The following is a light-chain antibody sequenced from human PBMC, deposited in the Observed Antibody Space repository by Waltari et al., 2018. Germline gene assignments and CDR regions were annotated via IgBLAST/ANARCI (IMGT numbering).Light chain of an antibody. J-gene: IGKJ1*01. Sequence: EIVMTHSPATLSVSPGERATLSCRASQSVSSFLAWFQQKPGQAPRLLIYGASTRATGSPARFSGSGSGTEFTLTISSLQSEDFAVYYCQQYNNWPTWTFGQGTKVEIK. CDR1: QSVSSF. CDR2: GAS. V-gene: IGKV3-15*01. CDR3: QQYNNWPTWT.